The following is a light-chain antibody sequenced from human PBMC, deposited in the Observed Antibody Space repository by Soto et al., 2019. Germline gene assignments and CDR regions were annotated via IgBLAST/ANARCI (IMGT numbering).Light chain of an antibody. J-gene: IGLJ3*02. CDR2: EGS. CDR3: CSYADINTPFWV. V-gene: IGLV2-23*01. Sequence: QSVLTQPASVSGSPGQSITISCTGSSSDVGSYNLVSWYQQHPNKAPKVMIYEGSKRPSGVSNRFSGSNSGNTASLTISGLQAEDEADYYCCSYADINTPFWVFGGGTKVTVL. CDR1: SSDVGSYNL.